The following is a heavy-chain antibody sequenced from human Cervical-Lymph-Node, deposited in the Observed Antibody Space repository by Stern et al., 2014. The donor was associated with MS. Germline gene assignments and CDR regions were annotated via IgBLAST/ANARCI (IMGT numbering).Heavy chain of an antibody. V-gene: IGHV1-2*02. CDR2: IRPKPGSA. D-gene: IGHD1-26*01. Sequence: QVQLVQSGAEVERPGASVKVSCNASGYTFTAYFLNWVRQAPGQGLEWMGWIRPKPGSATYAQKFQDRVTMTRDTSINTGYMEVSSLRSDDTAVYYCARDRGSYSDYWGQGTLVAVSS. CDR3: ARDRGSYSDY. CDR1: GYTFTAYF. J-gene: IGHJ4*02.